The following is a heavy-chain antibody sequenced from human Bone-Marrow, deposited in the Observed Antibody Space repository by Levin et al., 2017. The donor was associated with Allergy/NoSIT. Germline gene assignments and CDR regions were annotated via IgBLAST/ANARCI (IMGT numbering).Heavy chain of an antibody. D-gene: IGHD3-22*01. Sequence: SETLSLTCTVSGGSISSYYWSWIRQPPGKGLEWIGYIYYSGSTNYNPSLKSRVTISVDTSKNQFSLKLSSVTAADTAVYYCARAYYYDSSGSFLFDYWGQGTLVTVSS. V-gene: IGHV4-59*01. CDR2: IYYSGST. J-gene: IGHJ4*02. CDR3: ARAYYYDSSGSFLFDY. CDR1: GGSISSYY.